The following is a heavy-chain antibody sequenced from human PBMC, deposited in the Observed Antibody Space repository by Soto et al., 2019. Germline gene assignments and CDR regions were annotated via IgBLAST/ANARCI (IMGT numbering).Heavy chain of an antibody. CDR3: AKWSGFGDA. J-gene: IGHJ5*02. CDR2: ISNDGSTT. CDR1: GFTLSSNS. V-gene: IGHV3-23*01. D-gene: IGHD3-10*01. Sequence: PGGSLRPSVAASGFTLSSNSMAWVRQAPGKRLQWVSGISNDGSTTFYIDSVRGRFTISRDTSTNTLYLQMDSLRVEDTAVYFCAKWSGFGDAWGQGTLVTVSS.